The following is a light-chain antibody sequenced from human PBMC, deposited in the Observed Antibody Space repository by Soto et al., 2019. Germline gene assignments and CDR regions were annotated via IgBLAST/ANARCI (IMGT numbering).Light chain of an antibody. CDR3: QQSYTTASIT. CDR2: AAY. V-gene: IGKV1-39*01. Sequence: DIQMTQSPSSLSASVGDRVTITCRASQSISRNLNWYQHKPGKAPKLLIYAAYSLQNGVPSRFSGGGSGTEFTLSISSLQTEDFVTYYCQQSYTTASITFGQGTRLEIK. CDR1: QSISRN. J-gene: IGKJ5*01.